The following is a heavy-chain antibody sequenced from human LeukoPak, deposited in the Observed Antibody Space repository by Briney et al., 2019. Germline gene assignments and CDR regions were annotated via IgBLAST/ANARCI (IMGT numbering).Heavy chain of an antibody. V-gene: IGHV4-39*01. D-gene: IGHD2-15*01. Sequence: ASETLSLTCSVSGGSIIRNGFYWGWIRQPPGKEMEWIGHIQNNDNRYYNPSLKSRINMSVDMSKNQFSLNVRSVTAADTAVYYCVRLLDYCSVSSCLAWGTWGQGTQVTVSS. CDR3: VRLLDYCSVSSCLAWGT. CDR2: IQNNDNR. J-gene: IGHJ5*02. CDR1: GGSIIRNGFY.